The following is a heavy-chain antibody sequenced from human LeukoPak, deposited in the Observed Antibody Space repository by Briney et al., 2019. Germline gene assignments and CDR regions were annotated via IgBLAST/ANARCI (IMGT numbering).Heavy chain of an antibody. V-gene: IGHV4-59*01. CDR1: GGSISSYY. D-gene: IGHD3-22*01. CDR2: IYYSGST. Sequence: SETLSLTCTVSGGSISSYYWSWIRQPPGRGLEWIGYIYYSGSTTYNPSLKSRVTISVDTSKDQLSLKLSSVTAADTAVYYCARSSYDSSGYYAYWGQGTLVTVSS. J-gene: IGHJ4*02. CDR3: ARSSYDSSGYYAY.